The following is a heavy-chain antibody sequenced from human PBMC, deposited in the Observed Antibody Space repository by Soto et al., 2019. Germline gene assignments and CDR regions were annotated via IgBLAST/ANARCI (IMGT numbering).Heavy chain of an antibody. D-gene: IGHD1-7*01. CDR1: GGSISSYR. CDR3: GRESGETWDYEAS. V-gene: IGHV4-4*07. J-gene: IGHJ5*02. Sequence: SETLSLTCTVSGGSISSYRWSWIRQPAGKGLEWIGRLNTYGNTHYNPSLKSRVTVSVDTSRNQFFPTLRSVTAADSAVYHCGRESGETWDYEASWGQGTPVTVSS. CDR2: LNTYGNT.